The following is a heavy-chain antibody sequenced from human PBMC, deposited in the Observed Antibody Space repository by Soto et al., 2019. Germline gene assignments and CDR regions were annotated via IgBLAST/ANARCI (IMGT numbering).Heavy chain of an antibody. J-gene: IGHJ6*02. CDR1: GGSISSGGYS. Sequence: QVQLQESGPGLVKPSQTLSLTCTVSGGSISSGGYSWSWIRQHPGKGLEWIGYIYYSGSTYYNPSLKSRVTISVDTSKNQCSLKLSSVTAADTAVYYCARGYSYGSYYYYGMDVWGQGTTVTVSS. D-gene: IGHD5-18*01. V-gene: IGHV4-31*03. CDR2: IYYSGST. CDR3: ARGYSYGSYYYYGMDV.